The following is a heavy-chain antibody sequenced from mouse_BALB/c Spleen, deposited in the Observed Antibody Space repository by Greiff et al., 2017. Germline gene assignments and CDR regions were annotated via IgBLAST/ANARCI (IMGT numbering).Heavy chain of an antibody. CDR2: INPSNGRT. Sequence: VQLQQPGAELVKPGASVKLSCKASGYTFTSYWMHWVKQRPGQGLEWIGEINPSNGRTNYNEKFKSKATLTVDKSSSTAYMQLSSLTSEDSAVYYCARSYWDFDVWGAGTTVTVSS. J-gene: IGHJ1*01. CDR3: ARSYWDFDV. CDR1: GYTFTSYW. V-gene: IGHV1S81*02.